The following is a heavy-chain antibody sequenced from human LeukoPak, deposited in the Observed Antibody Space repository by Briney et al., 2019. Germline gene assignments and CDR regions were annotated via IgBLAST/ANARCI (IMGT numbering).Heavy chain of an antibody. CDR3: AADDTD. Sequence: ASVKVSCKASGGTFNSYAINWVRQAPGQGLEWMGGIIPRLGTTKYIEKFQGRITITTDESTTTAYMELTSLRSEDTAVYYCAADDTDWGQGTLVTVSS. CDR1: GGTFNSYA. CDR2: IIPRLGTT. J-gene: IGHJ4*02. V-gene: IGHV1-69*05.